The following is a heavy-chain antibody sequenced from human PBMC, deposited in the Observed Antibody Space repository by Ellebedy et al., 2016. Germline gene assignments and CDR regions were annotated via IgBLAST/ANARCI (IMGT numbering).Heavy chain of an antibody. D-gene: IGHD2-15*01. CDR3: ARGVGSGWFDP. V-gene: IGHV3-23*01. Sequence: GESLKISCAASGFTFSDYYMSWVRQTPGKGLEWVSVISASGDRTHYADSVKGRFTISRDISKNTLYLQMNSLRAEDTAVYYCARGVGSGWFDPWGQGTLVTVSS. J-gene: IGHJ5*02. CDR1: GFTFSDYY. CDR2: ISASGDRT.